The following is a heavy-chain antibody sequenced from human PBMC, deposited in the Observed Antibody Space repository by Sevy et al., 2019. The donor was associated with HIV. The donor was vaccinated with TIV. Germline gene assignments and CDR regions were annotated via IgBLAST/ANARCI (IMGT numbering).Heavy chain of an antibody. D-gene: IGHD3-3*01. J-gene: IGHJ3*01. CDR3: ARREDFSCQREEHSFHL. CDR2: IRSKDATYAT. Sequence: GGYLRLSCAASGLRFSESAIHWVRHTSGKGLEWVGRIRSKDATYATAYAASVIGRFTLSRDDSKNMAFLQMNSLKTEDTAVYYCARREDFSCQREEHSFHLWGQGTMVTVSS. CDR1: GLRFSESA. V-gene: IGHV3-73*01.